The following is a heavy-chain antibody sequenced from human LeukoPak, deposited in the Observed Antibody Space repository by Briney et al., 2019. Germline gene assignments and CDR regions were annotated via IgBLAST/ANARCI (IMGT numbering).Heavy chain of an antibody. J-gene: IGHJ5*02. V-gene: IGHV4-61*08. Sequence: SETLSLTCTVSGGSISSNGYYWSWIRQPPGKGLEWIGYIYNSGSTNYNPSLKSRVTISVDTSKNQFSLKLSSVTAADTAVYYCARTDYNIRFLEWFMFDLWGQGTLVTVPS. CDR3: ARTDYNIRFLEWFMFDL. CDR1: GGSISSNGYY. D-gene: IGHD3-3*01. CDR2: IYNSGST.